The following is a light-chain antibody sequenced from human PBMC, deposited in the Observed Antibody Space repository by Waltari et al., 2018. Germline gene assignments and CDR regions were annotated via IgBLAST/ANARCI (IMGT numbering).Light chain of an antibody. V-gene: IGKV4-1*01. CDR1: RSVMYSSNNKNY. Sequence: DIVMTQSPDSLAVSLGERATINCKSSRSVMYSSNNKNYLSWYQQRPGQPPKLLIYWASTRESGVPDRFSGSGSGTDFTLTISSLQAEDVAVYYCQQSYNRPLTFGGGTKLEIK. CDR3: QQSYNRPLT. CDR2: WAS. J-gene: IGKJ4*01.